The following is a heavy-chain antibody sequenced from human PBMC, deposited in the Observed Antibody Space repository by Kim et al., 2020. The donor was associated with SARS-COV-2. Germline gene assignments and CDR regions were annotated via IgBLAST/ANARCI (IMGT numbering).Heavy chain of an antibody. D-gene: IGHD2-15*01. CDR3: ARDRGYCSGGTCEPILDY. J-gene: IGHJ4*02. V-gene: IGHV3-7*03. CDR2: IKEDGSDQ. Sequence: GGSLRLSCVGPGFSLSDSWVSWVRQAPGKGLEWVADIKEDGSDQHYVDSVKGRFTISRDNDKNSVYLQMNSLRAEDTAVYYCARDRGYCSGGTCEPILDYWGQGTPVTVSS. CDR1: GFSLSDSW.